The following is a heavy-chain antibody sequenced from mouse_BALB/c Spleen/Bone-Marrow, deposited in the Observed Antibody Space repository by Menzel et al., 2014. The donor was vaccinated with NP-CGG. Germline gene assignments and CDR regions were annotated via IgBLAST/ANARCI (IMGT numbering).Heavy chain of an antibody. D-gene: IGHD2-1*01. CDR2: ISYSGST. Sequence: VQLQQSGPRLVKPSQTLSLTCSVTGDSITSGYWNWIRKFPGNKLEYMGHISYSGSTYYNPSLKSRISITRGTSTNQYYLQLNSVTTEDTATYYCARRDYGKHFDVWGAGTTVTVSS. V-gene: IGHV3-8*02. J-gene: IGHJ1*01. CDR3: ARRDYGKHFDV. CDR1: GDSITSGY.